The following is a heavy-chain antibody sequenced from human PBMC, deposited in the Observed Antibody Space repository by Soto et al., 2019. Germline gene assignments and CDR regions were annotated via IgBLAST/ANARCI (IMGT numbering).Heavy chain of an antibody. CDR2: ISYDLNNK. D-gene: IGHD3-3*01. J-gene: IGHJ5*02. V-gene: IGHV3-30*18. CDR3: AKVAYHFWTSYIRQGPDFAP. Sequence: LRLSFAVPGLSPRNFLAYDMHWVRQAPGKGPEWVAVISYDLNNKYYSDSVNGRFTISRDNSRNRLYLQMSSLSVEDTAIYFCAKVAYHFWTSYIRQGPDFAPWGPGSVITVS. CDR1: GLSPRNFLAYD.